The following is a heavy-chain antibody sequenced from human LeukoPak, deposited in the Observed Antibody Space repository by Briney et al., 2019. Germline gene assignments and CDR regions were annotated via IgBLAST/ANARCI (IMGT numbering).Heavy chain of an antibody. J-gene: IGHJ4*02. V-gene: IGHV4-30-2*01. CDR2: IYHSGST. Sequence: SETLSLTCTVSGGSISSGGYYWSWIRQPPGKGLEWIGYIYHSGSTYYNPSLKSRVTISVDRSKNQFSLKLSSVTAADTAVYYCARDRRGGYYPYFDYWGQGTLVTVSS. CDR3: ARDRRGGYYPYFDY. CDR1: GGSISSGGYY. D-gene: IGHD3-22*01.